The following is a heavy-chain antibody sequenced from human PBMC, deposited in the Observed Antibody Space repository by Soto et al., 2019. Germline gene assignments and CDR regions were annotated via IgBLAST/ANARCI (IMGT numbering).Heavy chain of an antibody. CDR3: AKGDVAEGYGMDV. CDR1: GFTFSSYA. CDR2: SSGSGGST. J-gene: IGHJ6*02. Sequence: GGSLRLSCAASGFTFSSYAMSWVRQVPGKGLKWVSASSGSGGSTYYADSVKGRFTIYRDNSKNTLYLQMNSLRAEDTAVYYCAKGDVAEGYGMDVWGQGTTVTVSS. V-gene: IGHV3-23*01.